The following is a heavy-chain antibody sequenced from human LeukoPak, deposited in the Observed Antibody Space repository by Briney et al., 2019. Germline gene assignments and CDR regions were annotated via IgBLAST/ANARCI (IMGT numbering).Heavy chain of an antibody. CDR1: GGSFSSGGYY. D-gene: IGHD3-3*01. Sequence: SETLSLTCTVSGGSFSSGGYYWSWIRQHPGKGLEWIGYIYYSGSTYYNPSLKSRVTISVDTSKNQFSLKLSSVTAADTAVYYCARVEPHYDFWSGPFDPWGQGTLVTVSS. V-gene: IGHV4-31*03. J-gene: IGHJ5*02. CDR3: ARVEPHYDFWSGPFDP. CDR2: IYYSGST.